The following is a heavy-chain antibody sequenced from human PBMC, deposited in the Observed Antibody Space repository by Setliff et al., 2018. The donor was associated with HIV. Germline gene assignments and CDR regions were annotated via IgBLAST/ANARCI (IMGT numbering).Heavy chain of an antibody. V-gene: IGHV4-59*12. CDR2: IFYGGNA. CDR3: ASTGHIEIDPLQPFEI. J-gene: IGHJ3*02. D-gene: IGHD5-12*01. CDR1: AGAIRSYY. Sequence: SETLSLTCTVSAGAIRSYYWSWIRQSPGEGLEWIGYIFYGGNANYSPSLKGRVTMSLDTSRNQFSLKLTSVTAADTAVYYCASTGHIEIDPLQPFEIWGQGTMVTVSS.